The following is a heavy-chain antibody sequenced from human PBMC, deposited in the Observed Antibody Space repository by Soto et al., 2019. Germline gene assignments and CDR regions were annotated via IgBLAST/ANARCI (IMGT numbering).Heavy chain of an antibody. J-gene: IGHJ5*02. D-gene: IGHD2-2*01. CDR3: ARDHTLGYCSSTSCYNWFDP. CDR1: GDSVSSNSAA. CDR2: TYYRSKWYN. Sequence: SQTLSLTCAISGDSVSSNSAAWNWIRQSPSRGLEWLGRTYYRSKWYNDYAVSVKSRITINPDTSKNQFSLQLNSVTPEDTAVYYCARDHTLGYCSSTSCYNWFDPWGQGTLVTVSS. V-gene: IGHV6-1*01.